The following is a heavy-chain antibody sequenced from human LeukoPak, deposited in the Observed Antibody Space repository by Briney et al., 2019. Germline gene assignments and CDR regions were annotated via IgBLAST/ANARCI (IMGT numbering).Heavy chain of an antibody. CDR2: ISWNSGSI. CDR1: GFTFDDYA. Sequence: GGSLRLSCAASGFTFDDYAMHWVRQAPGKGLEWVSGISWNSGSIGYADSVKGRFTISRDNAKNSLYLQMNSLRAEDTAVYYCARDRQYQLLLGYMDVWGKGTTVTVSS. V-gene: IGHV3-9*01. D-gene: IGHD2-2*01. J-gene: IGHJ6*03. CDR3: ARDRQYQLLLGYMDV.